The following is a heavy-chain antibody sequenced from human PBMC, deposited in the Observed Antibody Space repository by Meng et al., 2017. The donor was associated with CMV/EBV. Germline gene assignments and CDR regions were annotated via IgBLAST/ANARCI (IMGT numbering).Heavy chain of an antibody. Sequence: GGSRRLSCAASGFTFSSYGMHWVRQAPGKGLVWVSRINSDGSSTSYADSGKGRFTISRDNAKNTLYLQMNSLRAEDTAVYYCARVPGPWVMDVWGQGTTVTVSS. D-gene: IGHD7-27*01. CDR3: ARVPGPWVMDV. J-gene: IGHJ6*02. V-gene: IGHV3-74*01. CDR2: INSDGSST. CDR1: GFTFSSYG.